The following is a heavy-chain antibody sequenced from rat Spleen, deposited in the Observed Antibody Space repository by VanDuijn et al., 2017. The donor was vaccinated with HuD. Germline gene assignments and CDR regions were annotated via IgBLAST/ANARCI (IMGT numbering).Heavy chain of an antibody. D-gene: IGHD5-1*01. V-gene: IGHV5-31*01. CDR3: TSPTGSFDF. CDR2: ITKTGDNT. J-gene: IGHJ2*01. CDR1: GLTFNNYW. Sequence: EVQLVESGGGLVQPGRSLRLSRIASGLTFNNYWMTWIRQAPGKGLEWVASITKTGDNTYYPDSLKGRFTISRDNAKSTLYLQMNSLRSEDTATYYCTSPTGSFDFWGQGVMVTVSS.